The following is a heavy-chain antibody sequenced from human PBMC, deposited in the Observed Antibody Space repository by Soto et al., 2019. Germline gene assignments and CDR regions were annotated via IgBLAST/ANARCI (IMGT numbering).Heavy chain of an antibody. Sequence: QVQLQESGPGLVKPSGTLSLTCAVSGDSISNSRWWTWVRQPPGKGLEWIGDIFHSGDTNYNPSLKXXVFISVDKSQNQFSLKVSSVTDADTAVYYCASSTGWYRHDVWGQGTLVTVSS. J-gene: IGHJ3*01. CDR2: IFHSGDT. V-gene: IGHV4-4*02. CDR3: ASSTGWYRHDV. CDR1: GDSISNSRW. D-gene: IGHD6-19*01.